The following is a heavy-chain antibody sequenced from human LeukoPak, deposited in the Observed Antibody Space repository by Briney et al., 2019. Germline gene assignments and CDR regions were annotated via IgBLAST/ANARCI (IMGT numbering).Heavy chain of an antibody. Sequence: PSETLSLTCTVSGGSISSSSYYWGWIRQPPGKGLEWIGSIYHSGSTYYNPSLKSRVTISVDTSKNQFSLKLSSVTAADTAVYYCARQGSSSRFDPWGQGTLVTVSS. D-gene: IGHD6-13*01. CDR2: IYHSGST. CDR1: GGSISSSSYY. J-gene: IGHJ5*02. V-gene: IGHV4-39*01. CDR3: ARQGSSSRFDP.